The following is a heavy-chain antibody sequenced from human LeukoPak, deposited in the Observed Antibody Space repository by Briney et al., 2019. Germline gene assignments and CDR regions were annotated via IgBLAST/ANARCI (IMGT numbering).Heavy chain of an antibody. CDR3: ARTYDSSGYSAFHV. J-gene: IGHJ3*01. CDR2: IYYSGST. D-gene: IGHD3-22*01. CDR1: GDSISSYY. V-gene: IGHV4-59*01. Sequence: ASETLSLTCNVSGDSISSYYWSWIRQSPGKGLKGIVYIYYSGSTYYNPALESRVTISVDTSKSQFSLNLSSVTAADTAVYYCARTYDSSGYSAFHVWGQGTMVTVSS.